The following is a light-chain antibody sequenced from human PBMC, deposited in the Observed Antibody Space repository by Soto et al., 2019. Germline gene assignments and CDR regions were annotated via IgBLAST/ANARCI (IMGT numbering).Light chain of an antibody. Sequence: QAVVTQPPSVSGAPGNRVTISCTGSSFNIGAGYDVHWYQQRPGTDPTLLSYGNSNRPSGVPDRFSGSKSGTSASLAITGLQAEDEADYYCLSYDSSLSGYVFGTGTKLTVL. CDR1: SFNIGAGYD. CDR3: LSYDSSLSGYV. J-gene: IGLJ1*01. V-gene: IGLV1-40*01. CDR2: GNS.